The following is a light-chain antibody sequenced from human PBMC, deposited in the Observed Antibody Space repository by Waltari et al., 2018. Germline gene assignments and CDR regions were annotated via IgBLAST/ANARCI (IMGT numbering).Light chain of an antibody. CDR2: EAS. V-gene: IGKV3-15*01. J-gene: IGKJ1*01. Sequence: EVVMTQSPATLSVSQGERAPPSCRASQSISINMVWYQQRPGQAPRLLIYEASMRATDIPARFSGSGSGTEFTLTISSVQSEDAAVYYCQQFNDWPRTFGQGTKVEIK. CDR1: QSISIN. CDR3: QQFNDWPRT.